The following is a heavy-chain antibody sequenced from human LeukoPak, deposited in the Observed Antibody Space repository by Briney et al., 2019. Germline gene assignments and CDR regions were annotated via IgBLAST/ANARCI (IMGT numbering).Heavy chain of an antibody. CDR1: GYTFTSYG. V-gene: IGHV1-18*01. D-gene: IGHD2-15*01. CDR2: ISAYNGNT. J-gene: IGHJ6*02. CDR3: ARDTNCSGGSCYYLKYYYYGMDV. Sequence: EASVKVSCKASGYTFTSYGISWVRQAPGQGLEWMGWISAYNGNTNYAQKLQGRVTMTTDTSTSTAYMELRSLRSDDTAVYYCARDTNCSGGSCYYLKYYYYGMDVWGQGTTVTASS.